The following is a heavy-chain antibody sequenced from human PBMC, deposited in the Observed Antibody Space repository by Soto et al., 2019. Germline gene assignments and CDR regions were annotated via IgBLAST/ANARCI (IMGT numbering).Heavy chain of an antibody. D-gene: IGHD3-22*01. Sequence: QVTLKESGPVLVKPTETLTLTCTVSGFSLSNARMGVSWIRQPPGKALEWLAHIFSNDEKSYSTSLKSRLTISKDTSKSQVVLTMTNKDPVDTATYYCARVKAGYYYDSSGYYYPVYFDYWGQGTLVTVSP. CDR2: IFSNDEK. V-gene: IGHV2-26*01. CDR1: GFSLSNARMG. J-gene: IGHJ4*02. CDR3: ARVKAGYYYDSSGYYYPVYFDY.